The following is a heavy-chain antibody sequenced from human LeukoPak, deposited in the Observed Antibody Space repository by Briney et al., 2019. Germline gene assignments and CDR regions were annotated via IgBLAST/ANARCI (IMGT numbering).Heavy chain of an antibody. Sequence: GGSLRLSCAASGFTFSSYGMHWVRQAPGKGLEWVAIMWSDGSNKYYADSVKGRFTISRDNSKNTLYLQMSSLRAEDTALYYCARELSPVVKYYFEYWGQGTLVTVSP. V-gene: IGHV3-33*01. J-gene: IGHJ4*02. CDR3: ARELSPVVKYYFEY. CDR2: MWSDGSNK. D-gene: IGHD3-22*01. CDR1: GFTFSSYG.